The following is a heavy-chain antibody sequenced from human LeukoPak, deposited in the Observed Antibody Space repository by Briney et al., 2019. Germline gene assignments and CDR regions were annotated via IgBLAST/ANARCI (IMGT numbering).Heavy chain of an antibody. CDR2: VHVSGST. D-gene: IGHD4/OR15-4a*01. Sequence: SETLSLTCALYGGSFSGYSWTWIRQPPGKGLEWIGYVHVSGSTNYNPSLKGRITISVDTSKNQFSLKLTSVSAADTAVYFCARLNRITAIGAKYYHSVDLWGQGTTVTVSS. V-gene: IGHV4-59*08. CDR1: GGSFSGYS. J-gene: IGHJ6*02. CDR3: ARLNRITAIGAKYYHSVDL.